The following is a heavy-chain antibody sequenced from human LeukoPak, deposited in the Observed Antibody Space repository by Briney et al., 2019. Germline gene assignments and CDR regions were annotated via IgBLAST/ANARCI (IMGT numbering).Heavy chain of an antibody. V-gene: IGHV3-30*04. CDR3: ARAEPSPSSLVRGVIDC. D-gene: IGHD3-10*01. Sequence: GGSLRLSCTASGFTFGDYAMTWVRQAPGKGLEWVAVISHDVYHEHYADSVKGRFTLSRDNSKNTVFLQMSSLRAEDTAVYYCARAEPSPSSLVRGVIDCWGQGTLVTVSS. CDR2: ISHDVYHE. CDR1: GFTFGDYA. J-gene: IGHJ4*02.